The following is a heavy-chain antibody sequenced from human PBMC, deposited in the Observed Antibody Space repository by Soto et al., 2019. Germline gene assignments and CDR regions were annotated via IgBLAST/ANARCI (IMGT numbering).Heavy chain of an antibody. CDR3: ALARYHSGGDFGGVF. V-gene: IGHV1-69*02. CDR2: IIPILNII. CDR1: GGTFSAYT. J-gene: IGHJ4*02. D-gene: IGHD2-21*02. Sequence: QVQLVQSGAEVKKPGSSVKVSCKASGGTFSAYTISWVRQAPGQGLEWMGRIIPILNIINSAQKFQGRVTLTADKFTNTAYMDLNSLRSEDTALYYCALARYHSGGDFGGVFWGQGTLVTVSS.